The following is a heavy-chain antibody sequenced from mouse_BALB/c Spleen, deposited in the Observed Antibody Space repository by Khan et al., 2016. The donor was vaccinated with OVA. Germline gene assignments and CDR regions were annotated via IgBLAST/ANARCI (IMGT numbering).Heavy chain of an antibody. D-gene: IGHD4-1*01. J-gene: IGHJ3*01. CDR1: GFTFSTYG. Sequence: EVKLMESGGDLVKPGGSLKLSCAASGFTFSTYGMSWVRQIPDKRLEWVATISSAGDYTYYPDNVKGRFTISRDNAKNTLYLQMSGLQSEDTAMFYWASHLTGSFAYWGQGTLVTVST. V-gene: IGHV5-6*01. CDR2: ISSAGDYT. CDR3: ASHLTGSFAY.